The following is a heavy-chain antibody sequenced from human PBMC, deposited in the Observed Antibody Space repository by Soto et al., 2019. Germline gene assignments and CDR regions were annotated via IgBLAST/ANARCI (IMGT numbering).Heavy chain of an antibody. CDR2: INPSGGST. V-gene: IGHV1-46*01. Sequence: QVQLVQSGAEVKKPGASVKVSCKASRYTFTSYYMHWVRQAPGQGLEWMGIINPSGGSTSYAQKFQGRVTMTRDTSTSTVYMELNSLRSEDTAVYYCARDRGVTMVRGVLGGPYGMDVWGQGTTVTVSS. CDR3: ARDRGVTMVRGVLGGPYGMDV. CDR1: RYTFTSYY. D-gene: IGHD3-10*01. J-gene: IGHJ6*02.